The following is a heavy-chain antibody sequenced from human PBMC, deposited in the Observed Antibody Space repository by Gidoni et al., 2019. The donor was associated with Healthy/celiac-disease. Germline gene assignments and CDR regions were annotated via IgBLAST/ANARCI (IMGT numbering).Heavy chain of an antibody. Sequence: QVQLQESGPGLVKPSETLSLTCTVSGGSFSSYYWSWLRQPPGKGLEWIGYISYSGSTNYNPALKSRVTISVDTSKNQFSLKLSSVTAADTAVYYCARPHSSSGWYYFDYWGQGTLVTVSS. CDR2: ISYSGST. V-gene: IGHV4-59*08. CDR3: ARPHSSSGWYYFDY. CDR1: GGSFSSYY. J-gene: IGHJ4*02. D-gene: IGHD6-19*01.